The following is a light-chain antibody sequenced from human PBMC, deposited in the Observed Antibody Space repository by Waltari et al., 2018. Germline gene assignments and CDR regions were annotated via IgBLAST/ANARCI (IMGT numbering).Light chain of an antibody. J-gene: IGKJ1*01. Sequence: DIQMTQSQSSLSASEGDRVTITCRASQGISSWLAWYQQKPGKAPKLLIYKASSLQSGVPSRFSGSESGTDFTLTISSLQPEDFASYYCQQYNSAPPTFGQGTKVEIK. CDR3: QQYNSAPPT. V-gene: IGKV1-5*03. CDR1: QGISSW. CDR2: KAS.